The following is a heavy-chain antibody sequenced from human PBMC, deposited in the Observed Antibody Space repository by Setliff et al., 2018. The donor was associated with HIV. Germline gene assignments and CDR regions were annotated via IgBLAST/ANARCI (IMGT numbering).Heavy chain of an antibody. D-gene: IGHD4-17*01. Sequence: LSLTCTVSGASITSHYWSWIWQSPGRELEWIGYIYSTGSTNYNPSLQSRVSISMDASKNKFSLKVTSVTSADTAVYYCAKGAGFYGDYTFDYWGQGNLVTVSS. CDR1: GASITSHY. V-gene: IGHV4-59*11. CDR3: AKGAGFYGDYTFDY. CDR2: IYSTGST. J-gene: IGHJ4*02.